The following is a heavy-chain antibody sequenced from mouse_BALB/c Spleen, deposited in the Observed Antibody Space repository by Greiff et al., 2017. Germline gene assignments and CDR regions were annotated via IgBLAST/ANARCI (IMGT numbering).Heavy chain of an antibody. CDR3: ARPSPLLFYFDY. D-gene: IGHD1-2*01. Sequence: LQQPGSELVRPGASVKLSCKASGYTFTSYWMHWVKQRPGQGLEWIGNIYPGSGSTNYDEKFKSKATLTVDTSSSTAYMQLSSLTSEDSAVYYCARPSPLLFYFDYWGQGTTLTVSS. CDR1: GYTFTSYW. J-gene: IGHJ2*01. V-gene: IGHV1S22*01. CDR2: IYPGSGST.